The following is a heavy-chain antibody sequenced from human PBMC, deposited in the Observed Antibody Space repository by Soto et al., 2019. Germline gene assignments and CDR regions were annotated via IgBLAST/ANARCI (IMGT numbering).Heavy chain of an antibody. CDR1: GFTFSNYA. J-gene: IGHJ4*02. Sequence: EVPLLESGGGLVQPGGSLRLSCAASGFTFSNYAMTWVRQAPGKGLEWVSGISGGGGGTYYADSVKGRFTISIDNSKSTLFLQINSLRAEDTAVYYCAKSHSTVPAAPYDCWGQGTLVTVSS. D-gene: IGHD4-4*01. V-gene: IGHV3-23*01. CDR3: AKSHSTVPAAPYDC. CDR2: ISGGGGGT.